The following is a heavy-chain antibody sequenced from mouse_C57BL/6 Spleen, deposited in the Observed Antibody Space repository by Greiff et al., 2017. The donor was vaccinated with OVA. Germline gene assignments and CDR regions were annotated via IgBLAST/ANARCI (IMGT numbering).Heavy chain of an antibody. Sequence: LVESGAELVRPGASVKLSCKASGYTFTDYYINWVKQRPGQGLEWIARIYPGSGNTYYNEKFKGKATLTAEKSSSTAYMQLSSLTSEDSAVYFCARDLGPVDAIDYWGQGTSVTVSS. V-gene: IGHV1-76*01. CDR2: IYPGSGNT. J-gene: IGHJ4*01. CDR3: ARDLGPVDAIDY. CDR1: GYTFTDYY. D-gene: IGHD4-1*01.